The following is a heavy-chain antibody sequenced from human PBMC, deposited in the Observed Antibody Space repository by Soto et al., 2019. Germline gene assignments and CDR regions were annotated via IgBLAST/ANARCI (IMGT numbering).Heavy chain of an antibody. J-gene: IGHJ4*01. CDR2: VSGGGAST. Sequence: RLSCAATGFSFAGYALTWVRQAPGKGLEWLSAVSGGGASTYYADSVRGRFSISRDVSGNMIYLQLNRLTAGDTATYYCAKTQTFTGYYGGFDGWGQGTRVTVSS. CDR3: AKTQTFTGYYGGFDG. D-gene: IGHD3-9*01. V-gene: IGHV3-23*01. CDR1: GFSFAGYA.